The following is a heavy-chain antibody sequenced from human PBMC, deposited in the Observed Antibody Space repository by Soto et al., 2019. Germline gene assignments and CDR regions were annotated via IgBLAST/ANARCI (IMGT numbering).Heavy chain of an antibody. Sequence: SVKVSCKASGFTFTSSAVQWVRQARGQRLEWIGWIVVGSGNTNYAQKFQERVTITRDMSTSTAYMELSSLRSEDTAVYYCRWGYGSGSYLVDYWGQGTLVTVSS. D-gene: IGHD3-10*01. V-gene: IGHV1-58*01. CDR2: IVVGSGNT. CDR1: GFTFTSSA. CDR3: RWGYGSGSYLVDY. J-gene: IGHJ4*02.